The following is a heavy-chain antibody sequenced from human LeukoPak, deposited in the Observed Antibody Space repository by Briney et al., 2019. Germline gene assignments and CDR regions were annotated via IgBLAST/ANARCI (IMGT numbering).Heavy chain of an antibody. D-gene: IGHD6-19*01. CDR2: IYSGGST. CDR3: ARVASIAVANS. CDR1: GFTVSSNY. V-gene: IGHV3-53*01. Sequence: GGSLRLSCAASGFTVSSNYMSWVRQAPGKGLEWVSVIYSGGSTYYADSVKGRFTISRDNSKNTLYLQMNSLRAEDPAVCYCARVASIAVANSWGQGTLVTVSS. J-gene: IGHJ4*02.